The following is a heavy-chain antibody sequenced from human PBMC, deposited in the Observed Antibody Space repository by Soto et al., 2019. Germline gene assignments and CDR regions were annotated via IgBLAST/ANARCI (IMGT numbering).Heavy chain of an antibody. V-gene: IGHV1-18*01. J-gene: IGHJ4*02. CDR2: INTYNGNI. CDR1: GYTFASYG. Sequence: QVQLVQSGAEVKKPGASVKVSCEVSGYTFASYGISWARQAPGQGLEWMGWINTYNGNINYAQKYPGRVTMTTDTSTSTAYMELSSLRSDDTAVYYCARERGGYKYFDSWGQGTLVTVSS. D-gene: IGHD1-26*01. CDR3: ARERGGYKYFDS.